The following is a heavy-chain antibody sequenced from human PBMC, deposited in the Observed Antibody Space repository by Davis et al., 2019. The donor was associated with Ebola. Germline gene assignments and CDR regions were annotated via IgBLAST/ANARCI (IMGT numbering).Heavy chain of an antibody. J-gene: IGHJ5*02. Sequence: SVKVSCKAYGYTFTGYYIHWVRQAPGQGLEWMGWINPNDGVTQYAQQCQGWVTMTRVTSSSTAYMEVRSDDTAVYYCARDAFPVITAPQGWLDPWGQGTLVTVSS. CDR2: INPNDGVT. CDR1: GYTFTGYY. V-gene: IGHV1-2*04. CDR3: ARDAFPVITAPQGWLDP. D-gene: IGHD3-16*01.